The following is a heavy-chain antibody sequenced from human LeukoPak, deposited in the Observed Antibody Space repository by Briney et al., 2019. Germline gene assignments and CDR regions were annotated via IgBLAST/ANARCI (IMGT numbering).Heavy chain of an antibody. V-gene: IGHV3-23*01. CDR1: GLTFSSHA. CDR2: ISGSGGAT. D-gene: IGHD2-2*02. CDR3: ARSQYCSSTSCYKKGGFDY. J-gene: IGHJ4*02. Sequence: GGSLRLSCTASGLTFSSHAMTWVRQAPGKGLEWVSSISGSGGATYYADSPKGRFTISRDNSKNTLYLQMNSLRAEDTAVYYCARSQYCSSTSCYKKGGFDYWGQGTLVTVSS.